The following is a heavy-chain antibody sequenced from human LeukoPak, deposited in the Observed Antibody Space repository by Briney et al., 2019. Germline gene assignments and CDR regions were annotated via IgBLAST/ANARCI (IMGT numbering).Heavy chain of an antibody. Sequence: GGSLRLSCAASGFTFSSYAMSWVRQAPGKGLEWVSAISGSGGSTYYADSVKGRFTISRDNSKNTLYLQMNSLRAEDTAVYYCAKDLYRPQNTYHMDVWGKGTTVTVSS. CDR2: ISGSGGST. J-gene: IGHJ6*03. CDR1: GFTFSSYA. V-gene: IGHV3-23*01. D-gene: IGHD2-8*01. CDR3: AKDLYRPQNTYHMDV.